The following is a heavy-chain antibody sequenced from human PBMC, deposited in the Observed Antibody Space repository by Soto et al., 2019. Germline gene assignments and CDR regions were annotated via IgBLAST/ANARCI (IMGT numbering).Heavy chain of an antibody. CDR1: GYTFTSYG. Sequence: ASVKVSCKASGYTFTSYGISWVRQAPGQGLEWMGWISAYNGNTNYAQKLQGRVTMTTDTSTSTAYMELRSLRSDDTAVYYCAREVKGYCSGGSCYGNWFDPWGQGTLVTVSS. J-gene: IGHJ5*02. CDR2: ISAYNGNT. CDR3: AREVKGYCSGGSCYGNWFDP. D-gene: IGHD2-15*01. V-gene: IGHV1-18*01.